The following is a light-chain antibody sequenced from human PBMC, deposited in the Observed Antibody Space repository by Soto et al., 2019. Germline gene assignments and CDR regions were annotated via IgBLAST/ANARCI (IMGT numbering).Light chain of an antibody. J-gene: IGLJ1*01. Sequence: SALTQPPSVSGSPGQSITISCTGTRRDVGGYNYVSWYQQYPGKSPKLLIYEVTHRPSGVSNRFSGPKSGNTASLTISGLQAEDEADYYCSSYTISNTLPFVFGTGTKVTVL. CDR2: EVT. CDR3: SSYTISNTLPFV. V-gene: IGLV2-14*01. CDR1: RRDVGGYNY.